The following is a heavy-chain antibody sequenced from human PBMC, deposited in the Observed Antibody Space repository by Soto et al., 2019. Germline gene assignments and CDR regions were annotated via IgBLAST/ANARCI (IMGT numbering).Heavy chain of an antibody. D-gene: IGHD3-22*01. Sequence: QIQLVQSGTEVKRSGASVKVSCKTSGYSFTTYGLSWVRQAPGRGLEWLGWISGYNGNTNYAQKFQGTAILTTDTPTTTGYMEIKSLSSDDTAVYYCVRDTYYYHSSGPAPFEYWGQGTQVTVSS. CDR1: GYSFTTYG. CDR2: ISGYNGNT. J-gene: IGHJ4*02. CDR3: VRDTYYYHSSGPAPFEY. V-gene: IGHV1-18*01.